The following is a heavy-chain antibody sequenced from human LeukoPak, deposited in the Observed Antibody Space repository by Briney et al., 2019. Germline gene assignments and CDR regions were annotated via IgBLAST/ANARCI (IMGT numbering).Heavy chain of an antibody. CDR3: ARGGRVATATGTFDP. J-gene: IGHJ5*02. CDR1: GYTFTSYD. V-gene: IGHV1-8*01. Sequence: ASVKVSCKASGYTFTSYDINWVRQATGQGLEWMGWMNPNSGNTGYAQKFQSRVTMTRNTSISTAYMELSSLRSEDTAVYYCARGGRVATATGTFDPWGQGTLVTVSS. D-gene: IGHD1-14*01. CDR2: MNPNSGNT.